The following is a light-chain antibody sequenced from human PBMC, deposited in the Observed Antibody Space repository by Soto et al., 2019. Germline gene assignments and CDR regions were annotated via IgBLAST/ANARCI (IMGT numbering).Light chain of an antibody. Sequence: EIVLTQSPGTLSLSPGERATLSCRASQSLSSSYLAWYQQKPGQAPRLLIYRASSRATGIPDRFSGSGSGTDFTLTISRLEPEDFVVYYCQQYGRSPRTFGQGTNLEIK. V-gene: IGKV3-20*01. CDR2: RAS. CDR3: QQYGRSPRT. J-gene: IGKJ2*02. CDR1: QSLSSSY.